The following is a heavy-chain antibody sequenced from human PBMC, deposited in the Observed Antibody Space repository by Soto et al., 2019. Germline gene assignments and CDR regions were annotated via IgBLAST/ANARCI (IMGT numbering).Heavy chain of an antibody. CDR1: GFTFSSYT. D-gene: IGHD6-19*01. J-gene: IGHJ4*02. Sequence: EVQLVESGGGLVKPGGSPRLSCAASGFTFSSYTMNWVRQAPGKGLEWVSSISSDSSYIYYADSVKGRFTISRDNAKNSLFLQMNSLRAEDTAVYYCARDPGAGNSYWGQGTLVTVSS. CDR2: ISSDSSYI. V-gene: IGHV3-21*01. CDR3: ARDPGAGNSY.